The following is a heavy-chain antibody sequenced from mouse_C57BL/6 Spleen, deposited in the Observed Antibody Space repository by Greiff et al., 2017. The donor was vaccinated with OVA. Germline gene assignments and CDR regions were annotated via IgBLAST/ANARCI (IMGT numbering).Heavy chain of an antibody. D-gene: IGHD4-1*01. CDR2: IYPGDGDT. CDR1: GYAFSSYW. V-gene: IGHV1-80*01. CDR3: ARGGWDVEGYFDY. J-gene: IGHJ2*01. Sequence: QVQLQQSGAELVKPGASVKISCKASGYAFSSYWMNWVKQRPGKGLEWIGQIYPGDGDTTYNGKFKGKATLTADKSSSTAYMQLSSLTSEDSAVYFCARGGWDVEGYFDYWGQGTTLTVSS.